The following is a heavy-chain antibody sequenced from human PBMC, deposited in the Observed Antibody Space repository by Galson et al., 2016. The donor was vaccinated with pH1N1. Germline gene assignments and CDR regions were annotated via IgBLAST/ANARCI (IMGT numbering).Heavy chain of an antibody. CDR1: GFTFSSFW. V-gene: IGHV3-74*01. CDR3: TRDGTAYYNNIDF. Sequence: SLRLSCSASGFTFSSFWMHWVRQVPGKGLVWVARISNDGTETFYADSVRGRFTISRDNSKSTLFLQINSLAADDTAIYYCTRDGTAYYNNIDFWGQGTLVTVSS. CDR2: ISNDGTET. D-gene: IGHD1-26*01. J-gene: IGHJ4*02.